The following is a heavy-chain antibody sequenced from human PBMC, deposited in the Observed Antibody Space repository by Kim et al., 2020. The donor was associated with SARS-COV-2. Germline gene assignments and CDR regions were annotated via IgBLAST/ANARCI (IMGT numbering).Heavy chain of an antibody. CDR2: IYRGGST. Sequence: SETLSLTCAVSGGSISSGAYSWSWIRQPPGKGLEWIGYIYRGGSTHYNPSLKSRVIMSIDTSKNQFSLKLTSVTAAATAVYFCARADYYYGMDVWGQGAT. V-gene: IGHV4-30-2*01. CDR3: ARADYYYGMDV. J-gene: IGHJ6*02. CDR1: GGSISSGAYS.